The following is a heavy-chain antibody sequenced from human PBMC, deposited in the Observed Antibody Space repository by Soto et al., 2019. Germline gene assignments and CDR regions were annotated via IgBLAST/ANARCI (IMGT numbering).Heavy chain of an antibody. J-gene: IGHJ4*02. CDR1: GYTLSESS. Sequence: ASVKVSCKVSGYTLSESSMHWVRQAPGKGLEWMGGFDPEDGETIYAQKFQGRVTMTEDTSTDTAYMELSSLRSEDTAVYYCATVREVITLPDYWGQGTLVTVSS. CDR3: ATVREVITLPDY. D-gene: IGHD3-10*01. CDR2: FDPEDGET. V-gene: IGHV1-24*01.